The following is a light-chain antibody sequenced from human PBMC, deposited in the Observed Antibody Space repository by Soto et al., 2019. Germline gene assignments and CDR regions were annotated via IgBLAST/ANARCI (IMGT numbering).Light chain of an antibody. J-gene: IGKJ1*01. Sequence: ETVMTQSPVTLSVSPGERVTLSCRASQSVAINLGWYHQRPGQAPRLLIYAASTRAAGVPARFSGSGSGTDFTLTISSLQPEDFGNYYCQQYNKWPQTFGQGTKVDLK. CDR3: QQYNKWPQT. CDR1: QSVAIN. V-gene: IGKV3-15*01. CDR2: AAS.